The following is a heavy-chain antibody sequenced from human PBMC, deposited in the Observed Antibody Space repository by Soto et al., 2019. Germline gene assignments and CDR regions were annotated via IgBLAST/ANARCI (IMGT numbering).Heavy chain of an antibody. Sequence: EVQLLESGGGLVQPGGSLRLSCAASGFTFNNYVMTWVRQTPGKGLDWVSLVTANSGVIYYADSVKGRFTVSRDNSKNTRYLQLHSLRAEDTALYYCARYCAGDCYRGFDTWGQGTLVTVSS. D-gene: IGHD2-21*02. CDR3: ARYCAGDCYRGFDT. J-gene: IGHJ4*02. CDR1: GFTFNNYV. V-gene: IGHV3-23*01. CDR2: VTANSGVI.